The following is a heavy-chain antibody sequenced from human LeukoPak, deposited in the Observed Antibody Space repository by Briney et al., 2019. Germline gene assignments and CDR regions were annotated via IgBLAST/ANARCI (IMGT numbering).Heavy chain of an antibody. D-gene: IGHD6-19*01. J-gene: IGHJ4*02. CDR1: EFTFSSYG. Sequence: PGGPLRLSCAASEFTFSSYGMHWVRQAPGKGLEWVAFIRYDGTDKLYGDSVKGRFTISRDNSKNTLYLQMNSLRADDTAIYFCAKDVVGQQWPENYWGQGTLVTVSS. CDR2: IRYDGTDK. V-gene: IGHV3-30*02. CDR3: AKDVVGQQWPENY.